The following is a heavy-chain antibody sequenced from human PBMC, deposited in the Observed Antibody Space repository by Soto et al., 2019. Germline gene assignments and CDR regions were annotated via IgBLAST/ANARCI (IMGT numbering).Heavy chain of an antibody. CDR2: IWYDGSNK. Sequence: QVQLVESGGGVVQPGRSLRLSCAASGFTFSSYGMHWVRQAPGKGLEWVAVIWYDGSNKYYADSVKGRFTISRDNSKNTRYRQMNSLRAEDTAVYYCARDEGIGVIVGASWAYWGQGTLVTVSS. CDR3: ARDEGIGVIVGASWAY. J-gene: IGHJ4*02. V-gene: IGHV3-33*01. D-gene: IGHD1-26*01. CDR1: GFTFSSYG.